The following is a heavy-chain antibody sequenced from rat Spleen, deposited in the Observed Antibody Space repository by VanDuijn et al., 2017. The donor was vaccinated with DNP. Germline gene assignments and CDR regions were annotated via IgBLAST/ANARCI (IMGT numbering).Heavy chain of an antibody. CDR3: ARNYGYNSLYAMDA. CDR1: GYSITSNY. V-gene: IGHV3-1*01. D-gene: IGHD1-9*01. Sequence: EVQLQESGPGLVKPSQSLSLTCSVTGYSITSNYWGWIRKFPGNKMEWIGHISYSGRTTYNPSLKSRISITRDTSKNQIFLQLNSVNTDDTATYYCARNYGYNSLYAMDAWGQGTSVTVSS. CDR2: ISYSGRT. J-gene: IGHJ4*01.